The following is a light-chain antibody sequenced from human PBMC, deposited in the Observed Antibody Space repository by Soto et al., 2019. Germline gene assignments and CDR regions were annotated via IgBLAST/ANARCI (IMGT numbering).Light chain of an antibody. CDR1: QSISTY. V-gene: IGKV1-39*01. CDR2: GAS. CDR3: QQSFITPPLT. Sequence: DIQMTQSPSSLSASIGDRNTITCRASQSISTYLNWYQQKPGKAPRLLIYGASTLQNGVPSRFSGSGSATDYTLTISSLQPEDFATYYCQQSFITPPLTFGGGTKVEMK. J-gene: IGKJ4*01.